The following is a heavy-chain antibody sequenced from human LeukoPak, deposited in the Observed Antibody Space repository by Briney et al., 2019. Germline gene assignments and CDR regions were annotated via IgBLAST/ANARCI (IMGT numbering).Heavy chain of an antibody. Sequence: PGGSLRLSCAASGFPFTNYRMIWARQAPGKRPEWVGNINQDGSQTNYVHSERGRFSMSRDNAKTSLYLQMNSLRAEDTAVYYCATDRKVGAGVPRFDYWGQGALVTVPS. J-gene: IGHJ4*02. CDR2: INQDGSQT. CDR1: GFPFTNYR. V-gene: IGHV3-7*01. D-gene: IGHD1-26*01. CDR3: ATDRKVGAGVPRFDY.